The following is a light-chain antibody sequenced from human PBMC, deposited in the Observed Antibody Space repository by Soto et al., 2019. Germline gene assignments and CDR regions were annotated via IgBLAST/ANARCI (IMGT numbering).Light chain of an antibody. CDR3: QQRSNWPWT. J-gene: IGKJ1*01. V-gene: IGKV3-11*01. CDR2: DAS. Sequence: EIVLTQSPATLSLSPGERATLSCRPSQSVSSYLAWYQQKPGQAPRLLIYDASNRATGIPARFSGSGSETDFALPISSLAPEDFAVYYCQQRSNWPWTFGQGNKVEIK. CDR1: QSVSSY.